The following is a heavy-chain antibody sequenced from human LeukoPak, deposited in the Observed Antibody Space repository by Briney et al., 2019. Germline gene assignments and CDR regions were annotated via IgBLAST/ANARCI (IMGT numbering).Heavy chain of an antibody. D-gene: IGHD3-3*01. V-gene: IGHV1-69*05. CDR1: GGTSSSYA. CDR2: IIPIFGTA. Sequence: ASVKVSCKASGGTSSSYAISWVRQAPGQGLEWMGGIIPIFGTADYAQKFQGRVTITTDESTSTAYMELSSLRSEDTAVYYCARVNPETYDFWSGDYYYYMDVWGKGTTVTVSS. CDR3: ARVNPETYDFWSGDYYYYMDV. J-gene: IGHJ6*03.